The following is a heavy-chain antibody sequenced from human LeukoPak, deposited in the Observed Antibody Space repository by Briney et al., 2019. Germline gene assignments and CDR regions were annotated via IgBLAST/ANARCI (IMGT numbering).Heavy chain of an antibody. CDR2: IYYSGST. D-gene: IGHD6-19*01. J-gene: IGHJ4*02. Sequence: SETLSLTCTVSGGSISSYYWSWIRQPPGKGLERIGYIYYSGSTNYNPSLKSRVTISVDTSKNQFSLKLSSVTAADTAVYYCARQRRSGYYFDYWGQGTLVTVSS. CDR1: GGSISSYY. V-gene: IGHV4-59*08. CDR3: ARQRRSGYYFDY.